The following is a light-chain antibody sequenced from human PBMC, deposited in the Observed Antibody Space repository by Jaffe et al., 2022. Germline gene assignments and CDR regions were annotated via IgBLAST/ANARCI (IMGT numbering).Light chain of an antibody. Sequence: QSALTQPPSASGSPGQSVTISCTGTSSDVGAYNHVCWYQQHPGKVPKLIIYEVTQRPSGVPDRFSGSKSGNTASLTVSGLQVEDEADYYCISYAGITNFFVFGTGTKVTVL. V-gene: IGLV2-8*01. CDR2: EVT. CDR3: ISYAGITNFFV. J-gene: IGLJ1*01. CDR1: SSDVGAYNH.